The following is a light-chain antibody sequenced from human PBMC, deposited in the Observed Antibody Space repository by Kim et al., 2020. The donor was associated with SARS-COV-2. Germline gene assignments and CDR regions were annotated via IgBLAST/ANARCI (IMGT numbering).Light chain of an antibody. CDR1: DLGDKC. Sequence: SYELTQPPSVSVSPGQTASVTCFGNDLGDKCVYWYQQKEGQSPTLIIFEDDQRPPGVPERFTGSKSGNTATLTITGAQDMDEAEYFCQVWDTRSSVFGSGTKVTVL. CDR3: QVWDTRSSV. CDR2: EDD. J-gene: IGLJ1*01. V-gene: IGLV3-1*01.